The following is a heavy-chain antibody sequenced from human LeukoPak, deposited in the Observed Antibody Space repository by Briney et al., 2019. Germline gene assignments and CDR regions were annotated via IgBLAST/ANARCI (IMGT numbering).Heavy chain of an antibody. CDR1: GFTFTDYA. Sequence: AGGSLRLSCAASGFTFTDYAMSWVRQAPGKGLEWVSAISGSGESTHYAESVKGRLTISRDNSKTTLYLQMNSLRAEDTAVYYCARARPWFDPWGQGTLVTVSS. CDR2: ISGSGEST. J-gene: IGHJ5*02. V-gene: IGHV3-23*01. CDR3: ARARPWFDP.